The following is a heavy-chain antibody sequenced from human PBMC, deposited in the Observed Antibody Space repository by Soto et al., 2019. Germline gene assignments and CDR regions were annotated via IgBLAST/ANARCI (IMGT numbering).Heavy chain of an antibody. J-gene: IGHJ4*02. V-gene: IGHV3-23*01. CDR2: ISGSGGST. Sequence: GGSLRLSCAASGFTFSSYAMSWVRQAPGKGLEWVSAISGSGGSTYYADSVKGRFTISRDNSKNTLYLQMNSLRAEDTAVYYCAKVGLYYYDSSGYYYKNWGQGTLVTVSS. CDR1: GFTFSSYA. D-gene: IGHD3-22*01. CDR3: AKVGLYYYDSSGYYYKN.